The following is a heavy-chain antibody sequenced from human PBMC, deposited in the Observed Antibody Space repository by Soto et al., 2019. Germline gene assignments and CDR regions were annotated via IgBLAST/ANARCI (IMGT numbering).Heavy chain of an antibody. J-gene: IGHJ4*02. D-gene: IGHD3-16*02. CDR3: AKEAAMITFGGVIPYYFDY. Sequence: PGGSLRLSCAASGFTFSSYGMHWVRQAPGKGLEWVAVISYDGNNKYYAESVKGRFTISRDNSKNTLYLQMNSLRAEDTAVYYCAKEAAMITFGGVIPYYFDYWGQGT. V-gene: IGHV3-30*18. CDR1: GFTFSSYG. CDR2: ISYDGNNK.